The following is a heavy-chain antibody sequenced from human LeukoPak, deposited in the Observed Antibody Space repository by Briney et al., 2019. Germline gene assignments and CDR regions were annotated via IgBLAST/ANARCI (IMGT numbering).Heavy chain of an antibody. Sequence: SETLSLTCAVYGGSFSGYYWSWIRQPPGKGLEWIGEINHSGSTNYNPSLKSRVTISVDTSKNQFSLKLSSVTAADTAVYYCARQSRGPGWFDPWGQGTLVTVSS. CDR3: ARQSRGPGWFDP. D-gene: IGHD3-10*01. CDR2: INHSGST. J-gene: IGHJ5*02. V-gene: IGHV4-34*01. CDR1: GGSFSGYY.